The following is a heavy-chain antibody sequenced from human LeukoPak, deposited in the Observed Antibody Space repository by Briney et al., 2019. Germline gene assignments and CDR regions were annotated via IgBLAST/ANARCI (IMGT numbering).Heavy chain of an antibody. CDR3: AREWIEDAFDI. Sequence: GGSLRLSCAASGFSFSSYWMSWVRQAPGKGLEWVANIKQDGSEKYYVASVKGRFTISRDNAKNSLYLQMNSLRAEDTALYYCAREWIEDAFDIWGQGTMVTVSS. V-gene: IGHV3-7*03. CDR2: IKQDGSEK. J-gene: IGHJ3*02. D-gene: IGHD5-12*01. CDR1: GFSFSSYW.